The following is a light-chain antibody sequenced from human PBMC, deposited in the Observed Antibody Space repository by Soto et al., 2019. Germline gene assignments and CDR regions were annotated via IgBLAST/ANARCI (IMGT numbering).Light chain of an antibody. Sequence: QSALTQPRSVSGSPGQSVTISCTGTSSDVGDYNYVSWYQQHPGKAPKLLIYAVNMRPSGVPDRFSGSKSGNTASLTISGLQAEYEADYSCCSYAGSYTGVFGGGPKLTVL. J-gene: IGLJ3*02. CDR3: CSYAGSYTGV. CDR2: AVN. CDR1: SSDVGDYNY. V-gene: IGLV2-11*01.